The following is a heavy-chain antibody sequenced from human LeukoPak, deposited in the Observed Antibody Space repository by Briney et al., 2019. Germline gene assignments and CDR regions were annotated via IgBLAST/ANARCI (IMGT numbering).Heavy chain of an antibody. Sequence: GASVKVSCKASGYTFTSYFVHWVRQAPGQGLEWMGIINPNAGTTIYAQKFQGRLTVTRDMSTSTVYMELSSLRSDDTAVYYCARGAGSYYVWGQGTLVTVSS. D-gene: IGHD1-26*01. V-gene: IGHV1-46*01. CDR2: INPNAGTT. J-gene: IGHJ4*02. CDR1: GYTFTSYF. CDR3: ARGAGSYYV.